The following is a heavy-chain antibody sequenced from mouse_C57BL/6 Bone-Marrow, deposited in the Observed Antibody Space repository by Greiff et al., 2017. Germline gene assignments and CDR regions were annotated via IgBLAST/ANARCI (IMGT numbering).Heavy chain of an antibody. V-gene: IGHV14-4*01. Sequence: VQLQQSGAELVRPGASVKLSCTASGFNIKDDYMHWVKQRPEQGLEWIGWIDPENGATEYASKFQGKATITAATSSNTAYLQLSSLTSEDTAVYYCHGSSPGWGQGTTLTVSS. CDR3: HGSSPG. CDR1: GFNIKDDY. D-gene: IGHD1-1*01. J-gene: IGHJ2*01. CDR2: IDPENGAT.